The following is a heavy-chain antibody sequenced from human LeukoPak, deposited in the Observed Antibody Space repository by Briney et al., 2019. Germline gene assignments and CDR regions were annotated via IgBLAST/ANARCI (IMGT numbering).Heavy chain of an antibody. CDR1: GGSISSSSYY. J-gene: IGHJ5*02. D-gene: IGHD3-10*01. Sequence: SETLSLTCTVSGGSISSSSYYWGWIRQPPGKGLEWIGYIYYSGSTNYNPSLKSRVTISVDTSKNQFSLKLSSVTAADTAVYYCARDGRTYGSGSHRPGWFDPWGQGTLVTVSS. CDR3: ARDGRTYGSGSHRPGWFDP. CDR2: IYYSGST. V-gene: IGHV4-61*01.